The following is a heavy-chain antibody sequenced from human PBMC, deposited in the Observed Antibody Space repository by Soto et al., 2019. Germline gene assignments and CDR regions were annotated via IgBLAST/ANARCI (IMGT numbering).Heavy chain of an antibody. CDR2: IKQDGSEK. Sequence: GGSLRLSCAASGFTFSSYWMSWVRQAPGKGLEWVANIKQDGSEKYYVDSVKGRFTISRDNAKNSLYLQMNSLRAEDTAVYYCARVALLWFGELFFDYWGQGTLVTVSS. CDR1: GFTFSSYW. J-gene: IGHJ4*02. D-gene: IGHD3-10*01. V-gene: IGHV3-7*01. CDR3: ARVALLWFGELFFDY.